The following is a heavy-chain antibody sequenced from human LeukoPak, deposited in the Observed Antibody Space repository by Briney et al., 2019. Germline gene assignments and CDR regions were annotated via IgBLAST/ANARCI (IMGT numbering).Heavy chain of an antibody. Sequence: GTLVKVSCNASGGTFSSYAISWVRQAPAQGVEWMGGIIPIFGTANYAQKFQGRVTITTDESTSTAYMELSSLRSEDTAVYYCVRPIVGATLDALDIWGHGTMVTVSS. V-gene: IGHV1-69*05. CDR3: VRPIVGATLDALDI. J-gene: IGHJ3*02. CDR2: IIPIFGTA. D-gene: IGHD1-26*01. CDR1: GGTFSSYA.